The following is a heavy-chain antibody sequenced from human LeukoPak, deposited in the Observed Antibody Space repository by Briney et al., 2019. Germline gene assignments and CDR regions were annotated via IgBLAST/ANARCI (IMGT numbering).Heavy chain of an antibody. D-gene: IGHD3-3*01. CDR3: VDGFWSGSN. CDR1: RGSFSGYY. Sequence: SETLSLTCTVCRGSFSGYYWTWIRQPPGKGLEWIGEINHSGSTHYNPSLKSRVTISVDTSKNQFSLNLISVTAADTAVYYCVDGFWSGSNWGQGTLVTVSS. V-gene: IGHV4-34*01. J-gene: IGHJ4*02. CDR2: INHSGST.